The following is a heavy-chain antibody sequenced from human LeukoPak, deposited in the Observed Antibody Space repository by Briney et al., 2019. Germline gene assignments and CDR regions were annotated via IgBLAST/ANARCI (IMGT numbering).Heavy chain of an antibody. CDR2: IWYDGSNK. CDR3: ARDTRETPFDY. V-gene: IGHV3-33*01. Sequence: PGGSLRLSCAASGFTFSSYGMHWVRQAPGKGLEWVAVIWYDGSNKYYADSVKGRFTISRDNSKNTLYLQMNSLRAEDTAVYYCARDTRETPFDYWGRGTLVTVSS. CDR1: GFTFSSYG. D-gene: IGHD5-24*01. J-gene: IGHJ4*02.